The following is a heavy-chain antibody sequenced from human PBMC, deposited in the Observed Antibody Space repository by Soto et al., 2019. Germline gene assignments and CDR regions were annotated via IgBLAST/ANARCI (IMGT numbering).Heavy chain of an antibody. V-gene: IGHV4-30-4*01. D-gene: IGHD4-17*01. CDR2: IYYSGST. CDR3: ARNGPGPQRTFYGEYYYGMDV. Sequence: SETLSLTCTVSGGSISSGDYYWSWIRQPPGKGLEWIGYIYYSGSTYYNPSLKSRVTISVDTSKNHFSLKLSSVTAADTAVYYCARNGPGPQRTFYGEYYYGMDVWGQGTTVTVSS. J-gene: IGHJ6*02. CDR1: GGSISSGDYY.